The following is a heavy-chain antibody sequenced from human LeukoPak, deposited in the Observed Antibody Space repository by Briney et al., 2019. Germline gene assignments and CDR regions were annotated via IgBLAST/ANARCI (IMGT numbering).Heavy chain of an antibody. CDR1: GFTFSSYA. D-gene: IGHD3-3*01. CDR3: AKDPYYDFWSGPTEGY. Sequence: GGSLRLSCAASGFTFSSYAMSWVRQAPGRGLEWVSAISGSGGSTYYADSVKGRFTISRDNSKNTLYLQMNSLRAEDTAVYYCAKDPYYDFWSGPTEGYWGQGTLVTVSS. CDR2: ISGSGGST. V-gene: IGHV3-23*01. J-gene: IGHJ4*02.